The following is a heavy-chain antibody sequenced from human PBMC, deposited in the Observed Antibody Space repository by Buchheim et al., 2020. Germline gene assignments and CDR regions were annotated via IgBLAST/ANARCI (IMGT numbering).Heavy chain of an antibody. D-gene: IGHD3-3*01. CDR1: GFTFSSYA. CDR2: ISGSGGST. J-gene: IGHJ6*02. V-gene: IGHV3-23*01. Sequence: EVQLLESGGGLVQPGGSLRLSCAASGFTFSSYAMSWVRQAPGKGLEWVSAISGSGGSTYYADSVKGRFTISRDNSKNTLYLQMNSLRAEDTAVYYCAKPQNMRYYDFWSGYRKDRDYYYGMDVWGQGTT. CDR3: AKPQNMRYYDFWSGYRKDRDYYYGMDV.